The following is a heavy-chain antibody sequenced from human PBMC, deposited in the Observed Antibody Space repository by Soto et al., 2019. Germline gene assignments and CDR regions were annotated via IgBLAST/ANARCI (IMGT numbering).Heavy chain of an antibody. CDR1: GYTFTSHW. CDR3: ARPGLSSGGTFDI. J-gene: IGHJ3*02. Sequence: PGESLKISCKASGYTFTSHWIGWVRQVPGKGLEWMGIIYPSDSDTRYSPTFQGQVTISADKSIDTAYLQWNSLKASDTAMYYCARPGLSSGGTFDIWGLGTMVTVSS. CDR2: IYPSDSDT. V-gene: IGHV5-51*01. D-gene: IGHD2-15*01.